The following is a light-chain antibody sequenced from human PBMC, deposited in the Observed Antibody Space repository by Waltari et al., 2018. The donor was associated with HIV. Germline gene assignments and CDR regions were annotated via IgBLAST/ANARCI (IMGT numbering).Light chain of an antibody. CDR3: ATWDDWLSGWV. J-gene: IGLJ3*02. CDR2: RNN. CDR1: SVGSNY. Sequence: QSVVTQPPSASGTAGQRVTISCSGSSVGSNYVYWYQQLPGTAPKLLIYRNNQRPSGVPDRFSGSRSDTSVSLAISGLRSEDEADYYCATWDDWLSGWVFGGGTKLTVL. V-gene: IGLV1-47*01.